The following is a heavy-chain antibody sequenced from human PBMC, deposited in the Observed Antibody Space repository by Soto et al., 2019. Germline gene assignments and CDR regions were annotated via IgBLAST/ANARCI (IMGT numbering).Heavy chain of an antibody. CDR1: GFTFSSYG. Sequence: QPGGSLRLSCAASGFTFSSYGMHWVRQAPGKGLEWVAVISYDGSNKYYADSVKGRFTISRDNSKNTLYLQMNSLRAEDTAVYYCAKEWGYIGYCTNGVCYYSAFDIWGQGTMVTVSS. V-gene: IGHV3-30*18. CDR3: AKEWGYIGYCTNGVCYYSAFDI. J-gene: IGHJ3*02. CDR2: ISYDGSNK. D-gene: IGHD2-8*01.